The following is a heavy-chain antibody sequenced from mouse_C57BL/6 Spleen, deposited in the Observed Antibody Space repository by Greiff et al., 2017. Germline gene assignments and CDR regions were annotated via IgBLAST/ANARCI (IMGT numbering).Heavy chain of an antibody. V-gene: IGHV1-53*01. CDR1: GYTFTSYW. CDR3: ARLDYGYAMDY. J-gene: IGHJ4*01. CDR2: INPSNGGT. Sequence: VKLQQPGTELVKPGASVKLSCKASGYTFTSYWMHWVKQRPGQGLEWIGNINPSNGGTNYNEKFKSKATLTVDKSSSTAYMQLSSLTTEDSAVYYCARLDYGYAMDYWGQGTSVTVSS. D-gene: IGHD1-1*01.